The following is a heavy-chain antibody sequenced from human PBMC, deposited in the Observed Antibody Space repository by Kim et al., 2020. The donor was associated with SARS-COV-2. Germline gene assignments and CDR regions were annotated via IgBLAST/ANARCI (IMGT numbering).Heavy chain of an antibody. J-gene: IGHJ4*02. CDR1: GGSISSYY. CDR3: ARERDGYMRY. D-gene: IGHD5-12*01. CDR2: IYYSGST. V-gene: IGHV4-59*01. Sequence: SETLSLTCTVSGGSISSYYWSWIRQPPGKGLEWIGYIYYSGSTNYNPSLKSRVTISVDTSKNQSSLKLSSVTAADTAVYYCARERDGYMRYWGQGTLVTVSS.